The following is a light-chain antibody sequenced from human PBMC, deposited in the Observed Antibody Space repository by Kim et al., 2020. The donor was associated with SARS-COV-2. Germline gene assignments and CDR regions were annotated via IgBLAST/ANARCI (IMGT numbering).Light chain of an antibody. CDR3: QQYGSSPT. V-gene: IGKV3-20*01. J-gene: IGKJ1*01. CDR2: EAS. CDR1: QTVRDNY. Sequence: ENVLTQSPGTLSLSPGERATLSCRAGQTVRDNYLAWYQHKPGQAPRLLIYEASNRASDIPDRFSGRGSGTDFTLIINRLEPEDFAVYFCQQYGSSPTFGQGTKVDIK.